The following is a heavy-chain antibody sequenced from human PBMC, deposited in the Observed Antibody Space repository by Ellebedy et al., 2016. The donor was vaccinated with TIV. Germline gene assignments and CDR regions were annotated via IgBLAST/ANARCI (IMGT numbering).Heavy chain of an antibody. CDR2: ISHNVDTT. V-gene: IGHV3-64D*06. J-gene: IGHJ4*02. CDR1: GFTFSSNA. D-gene: IGHD2-15*01. Sequence: GESLKISCPVSGFTFSSNAMHWVRQAPGKRLEYVSAISHNVDTTYYAESVRGRFTISRDNSKNTLYLQMSSLRTEDTAVYYCVNGGGGDYWGQGTLVTVSS. CDR3: VNGGGGDY.